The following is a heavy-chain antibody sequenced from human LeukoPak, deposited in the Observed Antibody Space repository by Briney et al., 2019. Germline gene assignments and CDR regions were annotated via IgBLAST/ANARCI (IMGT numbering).Heavy chain of an antibody. D-gene: IGHD2-15*01. CDR2: ISAYGNT. J-gene: IGHJ4*02. CDR3: ARGIFGYYFDY. V-gene: IGHV1-18*01. CDR1: GYTFTIYG. Sequence: ASVKASCKTSGYTFTIYGISWVRQAPGQGLEWMGLISAYGNTNYAQNLQGRVTMTTDTSTSTAYMELRSLRSDDTAVYYCARGIFGYYFDYWGQGTLVTVSS.